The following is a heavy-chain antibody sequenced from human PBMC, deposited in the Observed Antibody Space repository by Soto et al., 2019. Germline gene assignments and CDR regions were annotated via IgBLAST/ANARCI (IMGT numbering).Heavy chain of an antibody. CDR3: PGRRDGSGSLDY. V-gene: IGHV4-4*02. Sequence: QVQLQESGPGLVKPSGTLSLTCAVSGGSISSNNWWFWVRQPPGKGLEWIGEFSHSGTTGYNPSFKRRGTIPVDKSKNQFSLKLSSVTAADTAVYYCPGRRDGSGSLDYWGQGTLLTVSS. CDR1: GGSISSNNW. J-gene: IGHJ4*02. D-gene: IGHD3-10*01. CDR2: FSHSGTT.